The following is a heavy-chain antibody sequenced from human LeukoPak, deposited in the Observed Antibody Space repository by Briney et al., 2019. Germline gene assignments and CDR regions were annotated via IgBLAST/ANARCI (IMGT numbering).Heavy chain of an antibody. Sequence: GGSLRLSCAASGFTFSSYAMSWVRQAPGKGLEWVSAISGSGGYTYYADSVKGRFTFSRDNSKNTLYLQMNSLRAEDTAVYYCAKGDYYDSTGYYSGFDYWGQGTLVTVSS. CDR1: GFTFSSYA. V-gene: IGHV3-23*01. CDR3: AKGDYYDSTGYYSGFDY. J-gene: IGHJ4*02. CDR2: ISGSGGYT. D-gene: IGHD3-22*01.